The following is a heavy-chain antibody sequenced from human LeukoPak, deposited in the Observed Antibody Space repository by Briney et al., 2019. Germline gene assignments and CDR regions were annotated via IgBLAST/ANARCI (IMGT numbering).Heavy chain of an antibody. CDR1: GFTFSSYS. CDR3: ARADCSSSTCYLRRSWFDP. Sequence: GGSLRLSCAASGFTFSSYSMNWVRQAPGKGLKWVSSISSSSSYIYYADSVKGRFTISRDNAKNSLYLQMNSLRAEDTAVYYCARADCSSSTCYLRRSWFDPWGQGTLVTVSS. J-gene: IGHJ5*02. V-gene: IGHV3-21*01. D-gene: IGHD2-2*01. CDR2: ISSSSSYI.